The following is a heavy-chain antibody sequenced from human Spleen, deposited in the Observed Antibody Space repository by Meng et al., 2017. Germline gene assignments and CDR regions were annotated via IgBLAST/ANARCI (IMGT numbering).Heavy chain of an antibody. CDR2: ITPKNGGA. J-gene: IGHJ4*02. CDR3: TRDFGSFDY. D-gene: IGHD3-3*01. Sequence: QVQLVQAGAEVKKPWASVKVSCKASGYTFINYNIHWGRQAPGQGLEWMGWITPKNGGAHYIQKFQGRVTMTRDTSISTAYMELSRLGSDDTAVYYCTRDFGSFDYWGQGTLVTVSS. V-gene: IGHV1-2*02. CDR1: GYTFINYN.